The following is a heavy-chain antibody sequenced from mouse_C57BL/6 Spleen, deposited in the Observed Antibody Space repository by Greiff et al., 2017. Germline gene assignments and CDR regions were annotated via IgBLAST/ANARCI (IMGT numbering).Heavy chain of an antibody. J-gene: IGHJ2*01. Sequence: EVQRVESGGGLVQPGGSLKLSCAASGFTFSDYGMAWVRQAPRKGPEWVAFISNLAYSIYYADTVTGRFTISRENAKNTLYLEMSSLRSEDTAMYYCARHGGGKLFFDYWGQGTTLTVSS. D-gene: IGHD1-1*02. V-gene: IGHV5-15*01. CDR3: ARHGGGKLFFDY. CDR2: ISNLAYSI. CDR1: GFTFSDYG.